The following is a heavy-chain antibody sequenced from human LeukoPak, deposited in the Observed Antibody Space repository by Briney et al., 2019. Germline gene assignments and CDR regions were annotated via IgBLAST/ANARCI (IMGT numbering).Heavy chain of an antibody. CDR1: DGSISSSSYY. D-gene: IGHD3-22*01. Sequence: PSETLSLTCTVSDGSISSSSYYWGWIRQPPGKGLEWIGNIYYSGSTYYNPSLKSRVTISVDTSKNQFSLKLSSVTAADTAVYYCARSSPDSSGYYQPPDYWGQGTLVTVSS. V-gene: IGHV4-39*07. J-gene: IGHJ4*02. CDR2: IYYSGST. CDR3: ARSSPDSSGYYQPPDY.